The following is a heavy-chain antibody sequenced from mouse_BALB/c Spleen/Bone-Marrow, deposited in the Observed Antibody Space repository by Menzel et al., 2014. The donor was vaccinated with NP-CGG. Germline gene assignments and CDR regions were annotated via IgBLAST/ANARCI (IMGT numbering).Heavy chain of an antibody. J-gene: IGHJ4*01. D-gene: IGHD2-10*01. CDR2: IDPANGNT. CDR1: GFNIKDTY. V-gene: IGHV14-3*02. CDR3: ARAYYGNYPYAMDY. Sequence: EVQLVESGAELVKSGASVKLSCTASGFNIKDTYMHWVKQRPEQGLEWIGRIDPANGNTKYDPKFQGKATITADTSSNTAYLQLSSLTSEDTAVYFCARAYYGNYPYAMDYWGQGTSVTVSS.